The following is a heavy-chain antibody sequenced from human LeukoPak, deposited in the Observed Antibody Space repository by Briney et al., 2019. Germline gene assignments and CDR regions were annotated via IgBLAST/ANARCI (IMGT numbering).Heavy chain of an antibody. CDR1: GYIFTSYY. CDR3: ARGSDTAMVYYYYYYMDV. V-gene: IGHV1-46*01. Sequence: ASVKVSYKTSGYIFTSYYMHWVRQAPGQGLEWMGIINPSGGSTSYAQKFQGRVTMTRDMSTSTVYMELSSLRSEDTAVYYCARGSDTAMVYYYYYYMDVWGKGTTVTVSS. D-gene: IGHD5-18*01. CDR2: INPSGGST. J-gene: IGHJ6*03.